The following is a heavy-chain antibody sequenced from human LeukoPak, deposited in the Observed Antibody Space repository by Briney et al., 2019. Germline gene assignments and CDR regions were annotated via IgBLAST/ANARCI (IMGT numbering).Heavy chain of an antibody. D-gene: IGHD3-10*01. V-gene: IGHV1-8*01. Sequence: ASVKVSCESSVYTFTSYYINGVRQATGQGREWRGGMNPNSGNKVYAQKFQSSVTTTRTTSISTAYMELSSMTYEDTAAYYCARGKDYGSGIMFWGQGTLVTVSS. CDR3: ARGKDYGSGIMF. CDR2: MNPNSGNK. J-gene: IGHJ4*02. CDR1: VYTFTSYY.